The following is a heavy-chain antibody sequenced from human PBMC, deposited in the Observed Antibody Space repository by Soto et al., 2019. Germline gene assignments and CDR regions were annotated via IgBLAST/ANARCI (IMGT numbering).Heavy chain of an antibody. Sequence: QVQMQESGPGLVKPSETLSLTCTVSGGSVSSSNYYWSWIRQPPGKRLEWLGYIYYSGSASYNPSLKSRITVSVDTSKNQFSLKLSSVTAADTAVYYCARERTGDPTFFDYWGQRTLVTVSS. CDR3: ARERTGDPTFFDY. CDR2: IYYSGSA. J-gene: IGHJ4*02. D-gene: IGHD1-1*01. CDR1: GGSVSSSNYY. V-gene: IGHV4-61*01.